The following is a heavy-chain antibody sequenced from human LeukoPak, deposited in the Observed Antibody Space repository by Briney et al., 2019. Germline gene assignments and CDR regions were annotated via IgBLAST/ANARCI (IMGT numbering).Heavy chain of an antibody. Sequence: PSETLSLTCAVYGGSFSGYYWSWIRQPPGKGLEWIGEINHSGSTNYNPSLKSRVTISVDTSRNQLSLKLRYVTAADTAVYYCARTMVRGVMEYMDVWGKGTTVTISS. CDR2: INHSGST. CDR1: GGSFSGYY. V-gene: IGHV4-34*01. J-gene: IGHJ6*03. D-gene: IGHD3-10*01. CDR3: ARTMVRGVMEYMDV.